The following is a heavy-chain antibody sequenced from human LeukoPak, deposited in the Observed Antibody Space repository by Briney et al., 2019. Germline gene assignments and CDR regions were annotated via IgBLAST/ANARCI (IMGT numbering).Heavy chain of an antibody. Sequence: PSETLSLTCTVSGDSISSHYWSWVRQPAGKGLEWIGRMYTSGSTNYNPALKSRVTMSVDTSKNHFSLKLSSVTASDPAVYYCARGPRFSSGWYGYFYHWGQGTLVSVFS. J-gene: IGHJ4*03. CDR3: ARGPRFSSGWYGYFYH. V-gene: IGHV4-4*07. CDR2: MYTSGST. CDR1: GDSISSHY. D-gene: IGHD6-19*01.